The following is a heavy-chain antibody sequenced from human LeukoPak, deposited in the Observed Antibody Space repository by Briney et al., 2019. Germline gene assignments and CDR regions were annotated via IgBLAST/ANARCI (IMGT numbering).Heavy chain of an antibody. Sequence: ASVKVSCKASGYTFTSYYMHWVRQAPGQGLEWMGWINPNSGGTNYAQKFQGRVTMTRDTSISTAYMELSRLRSDDTAVYYCAREYSSGLGRNWFDPWGQGTLVTVSS. CDR1: GYTFTSYY. D-gene: IGHD6-19*01. CDR3: AREYSSGLGRNWFDP. V-gene: IGHV1-2*02. CDR2: INPNSGGT. J-gene: IGHJ5*02.